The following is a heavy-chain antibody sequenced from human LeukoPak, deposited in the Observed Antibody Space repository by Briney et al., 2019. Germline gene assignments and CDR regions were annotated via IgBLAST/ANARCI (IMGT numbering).Heavy chain of an antibody. V-gene: IGHV3-53*01. CDR1: GFSFIKYS. CDR3: ARVGDHFHWNLDL. D-gene: IGHD3-3*02. CDR2: IYSGATT. Sequence: GESLRLSCAASGFSFIKYSMNWVRQAPGKGLEWVSLIYSGATTYYADSVKGRFTISRHTSKNTVSLQMNSLRAEDTAVYFCARVGDHFHWNLDLWGRGTLVTV. J-gene: IGHJ2*01.